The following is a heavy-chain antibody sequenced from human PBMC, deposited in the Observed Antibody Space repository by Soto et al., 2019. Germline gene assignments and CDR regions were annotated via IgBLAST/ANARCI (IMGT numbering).Heavy chain of an antibody. J-gene: IGHJ5*02. CDR2: ISGSGDNT. Sequence: EVQLLESGGGLVPFGGSLRLSCAASGFMFSSYAMTWVRQAPGKGLEWVSVISGSGDNTYYADSVKGRFTISRDGSKDTLYLQMNSLRADDTAVYYCAKTFFSGSGSYRGWFDPWGQGTQVTVSS. CDR3: AKTFFSGSGSYRGWFDP. V-gene: IGHV3-23*01. CDR1: GFMFSSYA. D-gene: IGHD3-10*01.